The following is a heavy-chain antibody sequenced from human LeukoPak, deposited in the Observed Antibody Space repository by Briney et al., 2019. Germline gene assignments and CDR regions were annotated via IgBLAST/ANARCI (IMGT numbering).Heavy chain of an antibody. Sequence: QSGGSLRLSCAASGFTFSSYAMHWVRQAPGKGLEWVAVISYDGSNKYYADSVKGRFTISRDNSKNTLYLQMNSLRAEDTAVYYCARDPVTMIPHFDYWGQGTLVTVSS. CDR2: ISYDGSNK. CDR3: ARDPVTMIPHFDY. J-gene: IGHJ4*02. D-gene: IGHD3-22*01. CDR1: GFTFSSYA. V-gene: IGHV3-30-3*01.